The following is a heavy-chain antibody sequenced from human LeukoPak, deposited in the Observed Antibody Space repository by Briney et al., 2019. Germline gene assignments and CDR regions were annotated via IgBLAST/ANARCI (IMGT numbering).Heavy chain of an antibody. Sequence: SETLSLTCAVSGYSIRSDYYWGWIRQPPGKGLEWIGIIYQSGSTHYNPSLKSRVAISIDTSKNQFSLKLSSMTAADTAVYYCARNSSWYFDYWGQGTLVTVSS. J-gene: IGHJ4*02. V-gene: IGHV4-38-2*01. D-gene: IGHD6-13*01. CDR1: GYSIRSDYY. CDR2: IYQSGST. CDR3: ARNSSWYFDY.